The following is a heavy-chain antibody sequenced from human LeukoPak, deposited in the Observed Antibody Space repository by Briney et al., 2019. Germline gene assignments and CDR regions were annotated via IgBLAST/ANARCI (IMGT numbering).Heavy chain of an antibody. CDR3: ARDRCSSTSCYTETYDY. CDR1: GFTFKNYW. CDR2: ISSSSSYI. Sequence: PGGSLRLSCAASGFTFKNYWMTWVRQAPGKGLEWVSSISSSSSYIYYADSVKGRFTISRDNAKNSLYLQMNSLRAEDTAVYYCARDRCSSTSCYTETYDYWGQGTLVTVSS. V-gene: IGHV3-21*01. J-gene: IGHJ4*02. D-gene: IGHD2-2*02.